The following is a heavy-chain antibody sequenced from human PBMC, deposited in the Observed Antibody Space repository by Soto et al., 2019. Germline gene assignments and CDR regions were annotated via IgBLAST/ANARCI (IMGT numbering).Heavy chain of an antibody. J-gene: IGHJ5*02. CDR3: EKNQGFELVPIATVDCFHT. D-gene: IGHD3-9*01. V-gene: IGHV3-23*01. Sequence: PGGSLRLSCAASGLTISSYWMSWVRQAPGKGLEWISSISGSGFKKYYADSVKGRFTISRDNSKSTVYPELNNLSAEDTAVYNCEKNQGFELVPIATVDCFHTWGEGFVVTVS. CDR2: ISGSGFKK. CDR1: GLTISSYW.